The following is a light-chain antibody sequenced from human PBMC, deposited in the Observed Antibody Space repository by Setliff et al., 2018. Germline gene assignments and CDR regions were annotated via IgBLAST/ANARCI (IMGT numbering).Light chain of an antibody. J-gene: IGLJ1*01. CDR1: DSDVGGFNL. CDR3: SSYSSSNIPFV. Sequence: QSVLTQPASVSGSPGQSITISCTGTDSDVGGFNLVSRYQQHPGKAPKFMIYDVSNRPSGVSNRFSGSKSGNTASLTISGLQAEDEADYYCSSYSSSNIPFVFGTGTKAPS. V-gene: IGLV2-14*03. CDR2: DVS.